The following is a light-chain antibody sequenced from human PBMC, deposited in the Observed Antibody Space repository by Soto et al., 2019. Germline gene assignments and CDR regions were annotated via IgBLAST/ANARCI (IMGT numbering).Light chain of an antibody. J-gene: IGKJ1*01. V-gene: IGKV3-20*01. CDR3: QQYGRSPRT. CDR1: ESVTSSY. Sequence: EIVLTKSPGTLSLSPGERATLSCRASESVTSSYLAWYHHKPGQAPRLLICGASSRATGIPDRFSGSGSGTEFTLTISRLEPEDFAVYYCQQYGRSPRTFGQGTKVEIK. CDR2: GAS.